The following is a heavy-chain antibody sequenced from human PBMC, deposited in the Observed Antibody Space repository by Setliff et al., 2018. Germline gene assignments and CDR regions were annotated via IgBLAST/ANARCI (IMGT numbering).Heavy chain of an antibody. CDR1: GFTFSSDW. CDR2: IKQDGSEK. CDR3: ARGYPVTFDI. D-gene: IGHD1-1*01. Sequence: GGSLRLSCAASGFTFSSDWMGWVRQAPGKGLEWGANIKQDGSEKYYVDSVKGRFTISRDNAKNSLYRQMNSLRAEDAAVYYGARGYPVTFDIWGQGTMVPV. V-gene: IGHV3-7*01. J-gene: IGHJ3*02.